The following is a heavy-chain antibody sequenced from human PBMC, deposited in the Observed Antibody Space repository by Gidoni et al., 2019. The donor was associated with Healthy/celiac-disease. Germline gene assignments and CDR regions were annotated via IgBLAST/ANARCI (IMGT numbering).Heavy chain of an antibody. Sequence: QVQLQESGPGLVKPSETLSLTCAVSGYSISSGYYWGWIRQPPGKGLEWSGSIYHSGSTYYNPSLKSRVTISVDTSKNQFSLKLSSVTAADTAVYYCARDNGDYSFDYWGQGTLVTVSS. V-gene: IGHV4-38-2*02. CDR2: IYHSGST. J-gene: IGHJ4*02. CDR1: GYSISSGYY. D-gene: IGHD4-17*01. CDR3: ARDNGDYSFDY.